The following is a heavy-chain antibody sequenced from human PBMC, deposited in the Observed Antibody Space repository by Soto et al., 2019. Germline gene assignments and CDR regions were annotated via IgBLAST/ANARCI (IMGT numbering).Heavy chain of an antibody. V-gene: IGHV3-7*01. J-gene: IGHJ3*02. CDR1: GFTFSSYW. Sequence: EVQLVESGGGLVQPGGSLRLSCAASGFTFSSYWMSWVRQAPGKGLAWVANIKQEGSEKYYVDSVKGRFTISSDNAKNSLYLQVNSLRAEDTAVYYCARGGHCSSTSCYTSRSAFDSWGQGTMVTVSS. D-gene: IGHD2-2*02. CDR2: IKQEGSEK. CDR3: ARGGHCSSTSCYTSRSAFDS.